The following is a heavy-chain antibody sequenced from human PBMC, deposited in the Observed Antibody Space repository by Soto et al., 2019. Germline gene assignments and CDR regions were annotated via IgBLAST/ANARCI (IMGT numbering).Heavy chain of an antibody. CDR2: IKQDGRDK. CDR1: GFSFSSFW. CDR3: ASSRVGWCGEEHDAFDI. D-gene: IGHD3-10*01. J-gene: IGHJ3*02. Sequence: PGGTLRLSCAAYGFSFSSFWLSWVRQAPGKGLEWVANIKQDGRDKYNVDSVKGRFTITTANTQHSLYLQRYSPPADATAQYSGASSRVGWCGEEHDAFDIWGQGTMVTVSS. V-gene: IGHV3-7*01.